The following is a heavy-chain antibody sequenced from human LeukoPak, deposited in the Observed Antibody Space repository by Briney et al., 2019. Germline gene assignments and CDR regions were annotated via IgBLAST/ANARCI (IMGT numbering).Heavy chain of an antibody. D-gene: IGHD3-10*01. V-gene: IGHV3-30*03. CDR2: ISYDGSNK. Sequence: PGGSLRLSCAASGFTFSSYGMHWVRQAPGKGLEWVAVISYDGSNKYYADSVKGRFTISRDNSKNTLYLQMNSLRAEDTAVYYCARDSYGSGSYGGYYYYGMDVWGQGTTVTVSS. CDR3: ARDSYGSGSYGGYYYYGMDV. CDR1: GFTFSSYG. J-gene: IGHJ6*02.